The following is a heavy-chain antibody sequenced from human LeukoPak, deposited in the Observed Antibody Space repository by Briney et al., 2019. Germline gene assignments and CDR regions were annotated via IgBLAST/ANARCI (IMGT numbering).Heavy chain of an antibody. J-gene: IGHJ4*02. CDR3: ARGLGYCSGGSCYDY. V-gene: IGHV3-30*04. CDR2: ISYDGSNK. D-gene: IGHD2-15*01. Sequence: SGGSLRLSCAASGFTFSSYAMHWVRQTPGKGLEWVAVISYDGSNKYYADSVKGRFTISRDNSKNTLYLQMNSLRAEDTAVYYCARGLGYCSGGSCYDYWGQGTLVTVSS. CDR1: GFTFSSYA.